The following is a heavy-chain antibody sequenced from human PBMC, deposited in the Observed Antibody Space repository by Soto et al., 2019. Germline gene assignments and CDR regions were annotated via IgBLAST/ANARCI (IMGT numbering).Heavy chain of an antibody. Sequence: GGSLRLSCAASGFTFSSCVMSWVRQSPGRGLEWVSFISGSGRSTDYGDSVKGRFTISRDNSKNTVFLHMNTLRAEDTAVYYCARDPPSEKMQPDYGMDVWGQGTTVTVSS. D-gene: IGHD6-13*01. CDR1: GFTFSSCV. J-gene: IGHJ6*02. CDR3: ARDPPSEKMQPDYGMDV. CDR2: ISGSGRST. V-gene: IGHV3-23*01.